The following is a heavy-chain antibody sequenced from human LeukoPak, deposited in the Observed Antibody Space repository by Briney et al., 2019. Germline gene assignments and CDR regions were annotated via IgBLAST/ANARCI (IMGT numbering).Heavy chain of an antibody. D-gene: IGHD5-18*01. Sequence: SETLSLTCAVYGGSLSGYNWNWIRQPPGKGLEWIAEISHSGTTHYNPSLKSRVTISVDTSKNQFSLKLTSVTAADTAVYYCVRYGDYWGQRTLVTVSS. CDR1: GGSLSGYN. CDR3: VRYGDY. J-gene: IGHJ4*02. CDR2: ISHSGTT. V-gene: IGHV4-34*01.